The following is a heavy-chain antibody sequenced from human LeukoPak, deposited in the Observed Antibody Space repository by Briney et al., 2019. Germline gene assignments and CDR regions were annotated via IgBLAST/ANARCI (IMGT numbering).Heavy chain of an antibody. D-gene: IGHD2-15*01. CDR2: IDSDGTTT. V-gene: IGHV3-74*01. CDR1: GFSFRSYW. J-gene: IGHJ4*02. CDR3: ARANGPPID. Sequence: GGSLRLSCAASGFSFRSYWMHWVRQAPGKGLVWVSDIDSDGTTTRYADSVKGRFTISRDNANNKLYLQMNSLRAEDTAVYYCARANGPPIDWGQGTLVTASS.